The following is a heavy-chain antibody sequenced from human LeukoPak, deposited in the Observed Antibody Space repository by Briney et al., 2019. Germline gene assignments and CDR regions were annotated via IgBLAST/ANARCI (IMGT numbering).Heavy chain of an antibody. V-gene: IGHV1-2*02. CDR3: AREGVDWNHSVYYFDY. CDR2: INPNSGGT. Sequence: ASVKVSCKTSGYTFTSYGISWVRQAPGQGLEWMGWINPNSGGTNYAQKFQGRVTMTRDTSISTAYMELSRLRSDDTAVYYCAREGVDWNHSVYYFDYWGLGTLVTVSS. D-gene: IGHD1-1*01. CDR1: GYTFTSYG. J-gene: IGHJ4*02.